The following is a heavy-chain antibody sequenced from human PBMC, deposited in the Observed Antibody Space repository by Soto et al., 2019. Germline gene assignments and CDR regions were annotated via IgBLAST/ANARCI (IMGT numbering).Heavy chain of an antibody. J-gene: IGHJ4*02. V-gene: IGHV4-59*01. CDR2: IYSNGRT. CDR3: TSGVIWNDGSDY. Sequence: PSETLSLTCTVSGGSISSYYWTWIRQPPGKGLEWIGYIYSNGRTNYNPSLKSRVTISVDTSKNQFSLKLRSVTAADTAVYYCTSGVIWNDGSDYWGQVTLVTVSS. D-gene: IGHD1-1*01. CDR1: GGSISSYY.